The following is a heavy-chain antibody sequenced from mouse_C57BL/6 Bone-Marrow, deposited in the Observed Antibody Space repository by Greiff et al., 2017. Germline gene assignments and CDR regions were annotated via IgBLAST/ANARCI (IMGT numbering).Heavy chain of an antibody. D-gene: IGHD3-1*01. Sequence: EVKLVESGGGLVQPGGSLSLSCAASGFTFTDYYMSWVRQPPGKALEWLGFIRNKANGYTTEYSASVKGRFTISRDNSQSILYLQMNSLRAEDSATYYCARWGLWFAYWGQGTLVTVSA. CDR3: ARWGLWFAY. J-gene: IGHJ3*01. CDR1: GFTFTDYY. V-gene: IGHV7-3*01. CDR2: IRNKANGYTT.